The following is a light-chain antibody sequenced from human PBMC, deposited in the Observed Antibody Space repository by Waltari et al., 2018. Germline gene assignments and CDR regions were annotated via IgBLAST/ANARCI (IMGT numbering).Light chain of an antibody. CDR1: SSNVGFYNL. J-gene: IGLJ3*02. Sequence: QSALTQPASVSGSPGQSITISCTGTSSNVGFYNLVSWYQQHPDKAPKLLVYEVIERPSGVSSRFSGSKSCNTASLTISGLQAEDEADYYCCSYAGRNIWVFGGGTKVTVL. CDR2: EVI. V-gene: IGLV2-23*02. CDR3: CSYAGRNIWV.